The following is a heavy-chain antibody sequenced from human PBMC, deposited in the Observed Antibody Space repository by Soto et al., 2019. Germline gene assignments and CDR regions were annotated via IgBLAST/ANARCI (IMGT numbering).Heavy chain of an antibody. V-gene: IGHV4-31*03. D-gene: IGHD3-22*01. CDR3: AREGPRLEGDSSGYFDY. Sequence: QVQLQESGPGLVKPSQTLSLTCTVSGGSISSGGYYWSWIRQHPGKGLEWIGYIYYSGSTYYNPCLKSRVTISVDTSKNQFSLKLSSVTAADTAVYYCAREGPRLEGDSSGYFDYWGQGTLVTVSS. CDR2: IYYSGST. CDR1: GGSISSGGYY. J-gene: IGHJ4*02.